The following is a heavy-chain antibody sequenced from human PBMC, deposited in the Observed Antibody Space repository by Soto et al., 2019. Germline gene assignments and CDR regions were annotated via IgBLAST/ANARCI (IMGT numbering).Heavy chain of an antibody. V-gene: IGHV1-18*01. CDR1: GYTFTSYG. D-gene: IGHD3-10*01. Sequence: QVQLVQSGAEVKKPGASVKVSCKASGYTFTSYGISWVRQAPGQGLEWMGWISAYNGNTNYAQKLQGRVTMTTDTSTSTAXXEXRXXRSDDTAVYYCARGYYYGSGSYYNVPYYYYYGMDVWGQGTTVTVSS. CDR3: ARGYYYGSGSYYNVPYYYYYGMDV. J-gene: IGHJ6*02. CDR2: ISAYNGNT.